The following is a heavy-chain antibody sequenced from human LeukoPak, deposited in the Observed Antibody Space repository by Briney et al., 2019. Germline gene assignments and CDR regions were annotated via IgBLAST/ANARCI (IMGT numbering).Heavy chain of an antibody. CDR3: ASLHWTRGLWFGESDAFDI. CDR2: ISNYNGDT. J-gene: IGHJ3*02. D-gene: IGHD3-10*01. Sequence: ASVKVSCKTSGYTFTSYGISWVRQAPGQGLEWMGWISNYNGDTRYAQDLQGRVTMTTDTSTSTAYMELRSLRSDDTAVYYCASLHWTRGLWFGESDAFDIWGQGTMVTVSS. V-gene: IGHV1-18*01. CDR1: GYTFTSYG.